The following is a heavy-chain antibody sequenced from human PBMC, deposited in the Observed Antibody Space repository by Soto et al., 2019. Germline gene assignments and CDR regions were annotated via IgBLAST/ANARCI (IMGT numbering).Heavy chain of an antibody. J-gene: IGHJ3*02. CDR1: GFTFSSYS. V-gene: IGHV3-21*01. Sequence: EVQLVESGGGLVKPGGSLRLSCAASGFTFSSYSMNWVRQAPGKGLEWVSSISSSSSYIYYADSVKGRFTISRDNAKNSLYLQMTSLRAEDTAVYYCARGKDSGSYSGAFDIWGQGTMVTVSS. CDR2: ISSSSSYI. D-gene: IGHD1-26*01. CDR3: ARGKDSGSYSGAFDI.